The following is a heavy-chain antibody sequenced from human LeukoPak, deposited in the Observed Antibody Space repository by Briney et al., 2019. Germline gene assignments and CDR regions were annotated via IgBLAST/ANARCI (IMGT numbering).Heavy chain of an antibody. CDR2: IYYTGPT. CDR1: GGSISSGSYY. J-gene: IGHJ5*02. CDR3: ARGGGYTTNWFNP. D-gene: IGHD5-18*01. V-gene: IGHV4-39*07. Sequence: PSETLSLTCTVSGGSISSGSYYWGWIRQPPGKGLEWIGTIYYTGPTYYNPSLKSRVTISVDTSKNQFSLKVNSVTAADTAVYYRARGGGYTTNWFNPWGQGTLVTVSS.